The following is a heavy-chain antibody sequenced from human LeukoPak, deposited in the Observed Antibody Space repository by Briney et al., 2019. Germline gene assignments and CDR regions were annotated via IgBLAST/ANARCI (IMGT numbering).Heavy chain of an antibody. V-gene: IGHV3-7*03. CDR1: GFTFSSYW. Sequence: GGSLRLSCAASGFTFSSYWMSWVRQAPGKGLEWVANIKQDGSDKCYVDSVKGRFTISRDNAKNLLYLQMNSLRAEDTAVYYCARYSGYGRAEYFQHWGQGTLVTVSS. J-gene: IGHJ1*01. D-gene: IGHD5-12*01. CDR2: IKQDGSDK. CDR3: ARYSGYGRAEYFQH.